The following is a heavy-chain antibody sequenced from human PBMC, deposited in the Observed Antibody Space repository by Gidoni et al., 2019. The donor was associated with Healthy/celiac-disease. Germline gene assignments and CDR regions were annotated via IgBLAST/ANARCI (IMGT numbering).Heavy chain of an antibody. D-gene: IGHD3-22*01. CDR1: GFTFRSYS. CDR3: ARGGDYYDSGNAFDI. CDR2: ISSSSSYI. Sequence: EVQLVESGGGLVKPGGSLRLSCAASGFTFRSYSMNWVRQAPGKGLEWVSSISSSSSYIYYADSVKGRFTISRDNAKNSLYLQMNSLRAEDTAVYYCARGGDYYDSGNAFDIWGQGTMVTVSS. V-gene: IGHV3-21*01. J-gene: IGHJ3*02.